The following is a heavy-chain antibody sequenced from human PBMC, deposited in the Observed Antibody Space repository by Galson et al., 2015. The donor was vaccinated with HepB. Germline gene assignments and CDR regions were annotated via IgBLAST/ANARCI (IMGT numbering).Heavy chain of an antibody. CDR1: GFSVSVSG. CDR2: ISKDGNNY. D-gene: IGHD2-2*01. V-gene: IGHV3-30*03. Sequence: SLRLSCAASGFSVSVSGMHWVRQAPGRGLEWVGFISKDGNNYYNVAAVKGRFSIATDTSKNTVLLQINNLGPGDTAVYFCAPSTNFPPTEIDHWGQGTLVTGSA. CDR3: APSTNFPPTEIDH. J-gene: IGHJ4*02.